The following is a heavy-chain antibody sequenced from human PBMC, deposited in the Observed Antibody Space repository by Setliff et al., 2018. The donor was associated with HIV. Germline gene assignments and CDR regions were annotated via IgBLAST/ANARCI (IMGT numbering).Heavy chain of an antibody. CDR3: ASTENYYDTSAYYYQRY. Sequence: ASVKVSCKASGYTFTGYYMHWVRQAPGQGLEWMGWINSNSGGTNYAQRFQGRVTITRGRSISTAYMELSRLRYDDTAVYYCASTENYYDTSAYYYQRYWGQGTLVTVSS. V-gene: IGHV1-2*02. CDR1: GYTFTGYY. J-gene: IGHJ4*02. CDR2: INSNSGGT. D-gene: IGHD3-22*01.